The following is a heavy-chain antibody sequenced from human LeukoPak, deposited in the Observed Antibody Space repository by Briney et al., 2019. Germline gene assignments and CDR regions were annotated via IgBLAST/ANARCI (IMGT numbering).Heavy chain of an antibody. J-gene: IGHJ5*02. CDR2: IYYSGST. D-gene: IGHD6-13*01. V-gene: IGHV4-31*03. CDR1: GGSISYGGYY. Sequence: PSQTLSLTCTVSGGSISYGGYYWSWIRQHPGKGLEWIGYIYYSGSTNYNPSLKSRVTISVDTSKNQFSLKLSSVTAADTAVYYCARGYKRLSSSWYLRPPYMMTRFDPWGQGTLVTVSS. CDR3: ARGYKRLSSSWYLRPPYMMTRFDP.